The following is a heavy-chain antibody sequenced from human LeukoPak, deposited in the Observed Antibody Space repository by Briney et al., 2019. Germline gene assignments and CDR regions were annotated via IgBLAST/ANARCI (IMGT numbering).Heavy chain of an antibody. CDR2: IIPIFGTA. Sequence: SVKVSCKASGGTFSSYAISWVRQAPGQGLEWVGRIIPIFGTANYAQKFQGRVTITTDESTSTAYMELSCLRSEDTAVYYCARDHQGVPDYDILTGYYPLDYWGQGTLVTVSS. CDR1: GGTFSSYA. D-gene: IGHD3-9*01. V-gene: IGHV1-69*05. J-gene: IGHJ4*02. CDR3: ARDHQGVPDYDILTGYYPLDY.